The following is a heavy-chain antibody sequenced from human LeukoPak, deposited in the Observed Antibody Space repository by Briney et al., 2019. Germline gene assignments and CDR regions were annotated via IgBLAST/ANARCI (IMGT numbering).Heavy chain of an antibody. CDR3: AGAYDFWSGYPYYFDY. D-gene: IGHD3-3*01. CDR1: GFTFSSYS. J-gene: IGHJ4*02. CDR2: ISSSSSYI. Sequence: KPGGSLRLSCAASGFTFSSYSTNWVRQAPGKGLEWVSSISSSSSYIYYADSVKGRFTISRDNAKNSLYLQMNSLRAEDTAVYYCAGAYDFWSGYPYYFDYWGQGTLVTVSS. V-gene: IGHV3-21*01.